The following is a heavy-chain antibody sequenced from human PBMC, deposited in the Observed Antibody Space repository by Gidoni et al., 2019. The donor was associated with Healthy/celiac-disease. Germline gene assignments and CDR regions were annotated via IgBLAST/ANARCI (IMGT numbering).Heavy chain of an antibody. V-gene: IGHV4-39*01. Sequence: QLQLQESGPGLVKPSETLSLTCTVSGGSISSSSYYWGWIRQPPGKGLEWIGSIYYSGSTYYNPSLKSRVTISVDTSKNQFSLKLSSVTAADTAVYYCARHSAAYEPHPLDYWGQGTLVTVSS. CDR1: GGSISSSSYY. J-gene: IGHJ4*02. CDR2: IYYSGST. CDR3: ARHSAAYEPHPLDY. D-gene: IGHD6-13*01.